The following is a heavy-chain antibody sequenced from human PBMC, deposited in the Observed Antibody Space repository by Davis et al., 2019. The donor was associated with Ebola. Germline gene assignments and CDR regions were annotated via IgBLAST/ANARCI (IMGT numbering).Heavy chain of an antibody. CDR2: IPPDGSYR. CDR1: GFTLSSYV. Sequence: GESLKISCAASGFTLSSYVMGWVRQAPGKGLDWVAVIPPDGSYRYYADSVKGRFTISRDNSKNTLYLEMISLRPEDTAVYYCAKVLTSGWYVDALDIWGQGTMVTVSS. CDR3: AKVLTSGWYVDALDI. D-gene: IGHD6-19*01. V-gene: IGHV3-30*02. J-gene: IGHJ3*02.